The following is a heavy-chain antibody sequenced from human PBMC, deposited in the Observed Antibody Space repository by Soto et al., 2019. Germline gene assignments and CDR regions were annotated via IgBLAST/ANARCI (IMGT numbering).Heavy chain of an antibody. CDR1: GFTFSSYA. D-gene: IGHD2-8*01. CDR2: ISYDGSNK. J-gene: IGHJ4*02. CDR3: ARDRGNGDRRPYYFDY. Sequence: QVQLVESGGGVVQPGRSLRLSCAASGFTFSSYAMHWVRQAPGKGLEWVAVISYDGSNKYYADSVKGRFTISRDNSKNTLYLQMNSLRAEDTAVYYCARDRGNGDRRPYYFDYWGQGTLVTVSS. V-gene: IGHV3-30*14.